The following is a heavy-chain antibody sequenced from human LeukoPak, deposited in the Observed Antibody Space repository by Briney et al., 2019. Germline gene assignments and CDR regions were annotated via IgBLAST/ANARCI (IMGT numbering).Heavy chain of an antibody. D-gene: IGHD1-26*01. V-gene: IGHV1-69*05. J-gene: IGHJ3*02. Sequence: SVKVSCKASGGTFSSYAISWVRQAPGQGLEWMGGIIPIFGTANYAQKFQGRVTITTDESTSTAYMELSSLRSEDTAVYYCARLGRYSGSRGAFDIWGQGTMVTVSS. CDR2: IIPIFGTA. CDR1: GGTFSSYA. CDR3: ARLGRYSGSRGAFDI.